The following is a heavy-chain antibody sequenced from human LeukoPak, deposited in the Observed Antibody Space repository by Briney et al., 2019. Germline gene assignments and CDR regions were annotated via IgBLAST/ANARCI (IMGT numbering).Heavy chain of an antibody. J-gene: IGHJ3*02. CDR2: LSSSGADT. CDR1: GFTFTNYA. V-gene: IGHV3-23*01. CDR3: ARRAYNWGAFDI. Sequence: GGSLTLSCAASGFTFTNYAMNWVRQAPGKGLEWVSTLSSSGADTYYADSVKGRFTISRDISKNTLYLQMNSLRAEDTAVYYCARRAYNWGAFDIWGQGTMATVSS. D-gene: IGHD5-24*01.